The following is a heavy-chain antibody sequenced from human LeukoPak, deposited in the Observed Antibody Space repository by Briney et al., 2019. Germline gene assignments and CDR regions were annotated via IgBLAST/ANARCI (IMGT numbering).Heavy chain of an antibody. V-gene: IGHV4-61*01. Sequence: PSETLSLTCTVSGGSVSSGSYYWSWIRQPPGKGLEWIGYIYYSGSTNYNPSLKSRVTISVDTSKNQFPLKLSSVTAADTAVYYCAREPATGYSYGEWGQGTLVTVSS. J-gene: IGHJ4*02. CDR1: GGSVSSGSYY. D-gene: IGHD5-18*01. CDR2: IYYSGST. CDR3: AREPATGYSYGE.